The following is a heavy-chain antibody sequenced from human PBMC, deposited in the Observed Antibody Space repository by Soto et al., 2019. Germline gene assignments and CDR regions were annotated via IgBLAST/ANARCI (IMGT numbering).Heavy chain of an antibody. D-gene: IGHD2-8*02. V-gene: IGHV4-59*08. J-gene: IGHJ6*03. Sequence: SETLSLTCTVSGGSISSYYWSWIRQPPGKGLEWIGYIYYSGSTNYNPSLKSRVTISVDTSKNQFSLKLSSVTAADTAVYYCARRVWSTYYYYMDVWGKGTTVTVSS. CDR3: ARRVWSTYYYYMDV. CDR2: IYYSGST. CDR1: GGSISSYY.